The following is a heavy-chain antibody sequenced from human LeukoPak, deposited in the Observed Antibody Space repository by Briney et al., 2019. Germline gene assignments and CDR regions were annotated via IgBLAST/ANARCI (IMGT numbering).Heavy chain of an antibody. J-gene: IGHJ5*02. V-gene: IGHV3-21*01. CDR3: ARGTRGIAAVGDWFDP. CDR1: GFTFSSYS. CDR2: ISSSSYI. Sequence: GGSLRLSCAASGFTFSSYSMNWVRQAPGKGLEWVSSISSSSYIYYADSVKGRFTISRDNAKKSLFLQMNSLRAEDTAVYYRARGTRGIAAVGDWFDPWGQGTLVTVSS. D-gene: IGHD6-13*01.